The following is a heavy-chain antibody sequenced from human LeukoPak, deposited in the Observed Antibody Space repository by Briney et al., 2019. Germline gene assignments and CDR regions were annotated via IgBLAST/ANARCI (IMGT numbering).Heavy chain of an antibody. CDR2: IYYSGST. CDR1: GGSISSSSYY. Sequence: KSSETLSLTCTVSGGSISSSSYYWGWIRQPPGKGLEWIGSIYYSGSTYYNPSLKSRVTISVDTSKNQFSLKLSSVTAADAAVYYCASIHSSSFFDYWGQGTLVTVSS. D-gene: IGHD3-22*01. CDR3: ASIHSSSFFDY. J-gene: IGHJ4*02. V-gene: IGHV4-39*01.